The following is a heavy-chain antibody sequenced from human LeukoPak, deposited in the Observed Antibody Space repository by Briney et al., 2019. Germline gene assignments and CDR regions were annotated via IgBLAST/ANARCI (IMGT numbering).Heavy chain of an antibody. V-gene: IGHV5-51*01. CDR3: ARLIYDEEEGLFNYYYYYYMDV. J-gene: IGHJ6*03. CDR2: IYPGDSDT. Sequence: GESLKISCKGSGYSFTSYWIGWVRQMPGKGLEWMGIIYPGDSDTKYSPSFQGQVTISADKSISTAYLQWSSLKASDTAMYYCARLIYDEEEGLFNYYYYYYMDVWGKGTTVTISS. CDR1: GYSFTSYW. D-gene: IGHD5/OR15-5a*01.